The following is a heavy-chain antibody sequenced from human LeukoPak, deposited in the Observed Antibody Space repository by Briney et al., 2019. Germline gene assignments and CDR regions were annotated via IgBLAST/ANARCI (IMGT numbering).Heavy chain of an antibody. J-gene: IGHJ4*02. D-gene: IGHD3-3*01. V-gene: IGHV4-30-2*01. CDR3: AREVVAYYDFWSGYSGYFDY. Sequence: SETLSLTCTVSDGSVSSSSYYWGWLRQPPGKGLEWIGYIYHSGSTYYNPSLKSRVTISVDRSKNQFSLKLSSVTAADTAVYYCAREVVAYYDFWSGYSGYFDYWGQGTLVTVSS. CDR1: DGSVSSSSYY. CDR2: IYHSGST.